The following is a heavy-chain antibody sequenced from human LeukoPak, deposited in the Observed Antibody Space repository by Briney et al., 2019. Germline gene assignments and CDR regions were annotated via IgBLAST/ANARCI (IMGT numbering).Heavy chain of an antibody. CDR1: GYTFTSYY. Sequence: GASVKVSCKASGYTFTSYYMHWVRQAPGQGLEWMGIINPSGGGTSYAQKFQGRVTMTWDTSTSTVYMELSSLRSEDTAVYYCAKVYCCGDCSYNWFDPWGQGTLVTVSS. J-gene: IGHJ5*02. D-gene: IGHD2-21*02. CDR3: AKVYCCGDCSYNWFDP. CDR2: INPSGGGT. V-gene: IGHV1-46*01.